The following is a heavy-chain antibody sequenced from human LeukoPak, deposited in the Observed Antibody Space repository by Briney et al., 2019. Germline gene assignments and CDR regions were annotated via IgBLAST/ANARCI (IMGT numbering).Heavy chain of an antibody. V-gene: IGHV3-49*04. CDR3: TRDCITTFGPAVYNWFDP. CDR2: IRSKAYGGTT. D-gene: IGHD3-3*01. J-gene: IGHJ5*02. CDR1: VLILREYT. Sequence: GGSLRLSCTDRVLILREYTMRWARQAPGKGLEWVGFIRSKAYGGTTEYAASVKGRFTISRDDSKIIAYLQMNSLKTEDTAVYYCTRDCITTFGPAVYNWFDPWGQGTLVTVSS.